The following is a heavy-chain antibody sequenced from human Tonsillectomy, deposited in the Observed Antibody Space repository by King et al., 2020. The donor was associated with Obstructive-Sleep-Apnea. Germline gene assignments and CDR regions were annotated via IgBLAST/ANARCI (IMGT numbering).Heavy chain of an antibody. CDR2: INSDGSST. CDR1: GFTFSSYW. V-gene: IGHV3-74*01. CDR3: ARVGGTARNWFDP. D-gene: IGHD1-1*01. J-gene: IGHJ5*02. Sequence: VQLVESGGGLVQPGGSLRLSCAASGFTFSSYWMHWVRQAPGKGLVWVSRINSDGSSTSYADSVKGRFTISRDNAKNTLYLQMNSLRAEDTAGYYCARVGGTARNWFDPWGQGTLVTVSS.